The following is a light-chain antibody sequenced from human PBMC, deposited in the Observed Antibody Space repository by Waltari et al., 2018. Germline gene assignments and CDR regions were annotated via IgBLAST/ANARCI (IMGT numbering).Light chain of an antibody. CDR3: QQYGTSVT. CDR1: QRIANKY. V-gene: IGKV3-20*01. J-gene: IGKJ4*01. Sequence: EIVLTQSPGTLSLSPGDRATLSCRASQRIANKYGRWYRQRPGHPPSLLIFGASTRASGVPDRFNGSGFGTEFTLTISRLEPEDFAVYYCQQYGTSVTFGGGTKLEIK. CDR2: GAS.